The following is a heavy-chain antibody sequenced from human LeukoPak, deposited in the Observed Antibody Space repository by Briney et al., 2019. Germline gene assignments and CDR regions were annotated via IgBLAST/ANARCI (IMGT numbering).Heavy chain of an antibody. CDR3: ARASTGYQKDYYYYGMDV. Sequence: SETLSLTCTVSGGSISSGGYYWSWIRQHPGKGLEWIGYIYYSGSTYYNPSLESRVTISVDTSKNQFSLKLSSVTAADTAVYYCARASTGYQKDYYYYGMDVWGQGTTVTVSS. D-gene: IGHD3-9*01. V-gene: IGHV4-31*03. J-gene: IGHJ6*02. CDR1: GGSISSGGYY. CDR2: IYYSGST.